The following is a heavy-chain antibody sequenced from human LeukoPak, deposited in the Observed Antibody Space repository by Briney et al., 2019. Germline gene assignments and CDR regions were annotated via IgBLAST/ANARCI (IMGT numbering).Heavy chain of an antibody. CDR1: GFTFSNHA. J-gene: IGHJ5*02. D-gene: IGHD4-17*01. CDR2: MSGGGDST. Sequence: GGSLRLSCAVSGFTFSNHAMSWVRQAPGKGLEWVSAMSGGGDSTYYADSVKGRFTISRDISKSTLYLQVNSLRAEDTAVYYCAKADEGYGEDWFDPWGQGTLVTVSS. V-gene: IGHV3-23*01. CDR3: AKADEGYGEDWFDP.